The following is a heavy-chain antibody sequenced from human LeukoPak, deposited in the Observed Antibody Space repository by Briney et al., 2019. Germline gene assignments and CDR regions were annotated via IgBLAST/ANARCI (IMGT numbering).Heavy chain of an antibody. D-gene: IGHD6-13*01. J-gene: IGHJ4*02. CDR2: MSSSSSYI. CDR3: ATRIAEAEELAY. V-gene: IGHV3-21*01. CDR1: GFTFSSYS. Sequence: GGSLRLSCAASGFTFSSYSMNWVRQAPGKGLEWVSSMSSSSSYIYYADSVKGRFTISRDNAKNSLYLQMNSLRAEDTAVYYCATRIAEAEELAYWGKGTLSPSPQ.